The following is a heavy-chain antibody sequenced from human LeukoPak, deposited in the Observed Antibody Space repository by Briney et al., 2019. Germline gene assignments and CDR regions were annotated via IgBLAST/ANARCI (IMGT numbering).Heavy chain of an antibody. V-gene: IGHV3-66*01. J-gene: IGHJ4*02. CDR1: GFTVSSNY. CDR2: IYSGGST. CDR3: ARSYSSSWYERYFDY. D-gene: IGHD6-13*01. Sequence: GGSLRLSCAASGFTVSSNYMSWVRQAPGKGLEWVSVIYSGGSTYYADSVKGRFTISRDNSKNTLYLQMNSLRAEDTAVYYCARSYSSSWYERYFDYWGQGTLVTVSS.